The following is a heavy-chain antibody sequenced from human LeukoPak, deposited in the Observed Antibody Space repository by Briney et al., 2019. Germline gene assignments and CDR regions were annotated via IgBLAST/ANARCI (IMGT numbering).Heavy chain of an antibody. CDR1: GFTVSSNY. CDR3: ARTRGSWENYFDY. J-gene: IGHJ4*02. V-gene: IGHV3-53*01. CDR2: IYSGGST. Sequence: GGSLRLSCAASGFTVSSNYMSWVRQAPGKGLEWVSVIYSGGSTYYADSVKGRFTISRDSSKNTLYLQMNSLRPEDTAVYYCARTRGSWENYFDYWGQGTLVTVSS. D-gene: IGHD1-26*01.